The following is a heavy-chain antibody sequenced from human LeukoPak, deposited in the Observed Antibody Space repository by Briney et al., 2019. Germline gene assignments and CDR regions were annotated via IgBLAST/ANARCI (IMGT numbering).Heavy chain of an antibody. Sequence: SETLSLTCTVSAGSFSTYYWSWIRPPPGEGRAWIGYVYYPGSTNYNPSLKSRVTISLDTSKNQFSLKLSSVTAADTAVYYCARRVAVAPLWYFDVWGRGTLVTVSS. V-gene: IGHV4-59*08. CDR3: ARRVAVAPLWYFDV. J-gene: IGHJ2*01. CDR2: VYYPGST. CDR1: AGSFSTYY. D-gene: IGHD2-21*01.